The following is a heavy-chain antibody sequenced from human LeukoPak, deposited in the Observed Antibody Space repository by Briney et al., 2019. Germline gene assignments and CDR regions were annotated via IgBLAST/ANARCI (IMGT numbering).Heavy chain of an antibody. CDR2: IIPIFGTA. CDR1: GGTFSSYA. J-gene: IGHJ4*02. CDR3: AEFDYDFWSGYYKV. Sequence: GASVKVSCKASGGTFSSYAISWVRQAPGQGLEWMGEIIPIFGTANYAQKFQGRVTITADESTSTAYMELSSLRSEDTAVYYCAEFDYDFWSGYYKVWGQGTLVTVSS. D-gene: IGHD3-3*01. V-gene: IGHV1-69*13.